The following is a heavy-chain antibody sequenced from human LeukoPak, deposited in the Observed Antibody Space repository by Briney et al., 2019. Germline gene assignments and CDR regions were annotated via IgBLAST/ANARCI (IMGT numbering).Heavy chain of an antibody. D-gene: IGHD3-10*01. CDR2: INNLGTST. V-gene: IGHV3-74*01. Sequence: PGGSLRLSCAASGFTFSNYWMHWVRQVPGKGLVWVSRINNLGTSTNYADSVRGRFTISRDDAKNTLYLQMNSLRAEDTAVYYCTRGGGAYYIDYWGRGTLVTVSS. CDR1: GFTFSNYW. J-gene: IGHJ4*02. CDR3: TRGGGAYYIDY.